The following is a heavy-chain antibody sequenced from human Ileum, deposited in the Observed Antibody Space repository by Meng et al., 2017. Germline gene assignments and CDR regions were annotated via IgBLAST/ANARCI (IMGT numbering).Heavy chain of an antibody. CDR2: IHFSGST. V-gene: IGHV4-30-4*01. CDR1: GGSLIGGDYC. J-gene: IGHJ5*02. CDR3: ARVNSDCGGVMCYKGWFDP. D-gene: IGHD2-21*01. Sequence: QVQLQESVPGLVKPSQTMSLTCTVFGGSLIGGDYCWSWIRQPPGKGLEWIGYIHFSGSTYYNPSLNSRITISVDMSRNQFSLRLTSVTSADMAVYYCARVNSDCGGVMCYKGWFDPWGQGTLVTVPS.